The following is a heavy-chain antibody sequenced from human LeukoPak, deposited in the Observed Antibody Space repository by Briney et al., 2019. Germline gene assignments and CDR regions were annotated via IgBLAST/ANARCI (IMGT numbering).Heavy chain of an antibody. V-gene: IGHV4-59*01. CDR3: ARGTYYDFWSGYRNWFDP. CDR2: IYYSGST. CDR1: GGSISSYY. J-gene: IGHJ5*02. Sequence: PSETLSLTRTVSGGSISSYYWSWIRQPPGKGLEWIGYIYYSGSTNYNPSLKSRVTISVDTSKNQFSLKLSSVTAADTAVYYCARGTYYDFWSGYRNWFDPWGQGTLVTVSS. D-gene: IGHD3-3*01.